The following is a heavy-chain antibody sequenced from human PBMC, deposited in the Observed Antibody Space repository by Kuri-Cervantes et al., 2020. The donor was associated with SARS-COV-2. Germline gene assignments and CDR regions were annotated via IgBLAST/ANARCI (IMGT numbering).Heavy chain of an antibody. CDR1: GFSLTTSGMC. CDR3: VRIRAATVIADY. D-gene: IGHD4-11*01. V-gene: IGHV2-70*11. Sequence: SGPTLVKPTQTLTPTCTFSGFSLTTSGMCVAWIRQPPGKALEWLARIDWDDDKYYKTSLSTRLSISKDTSKDQVVLTMTNMDPVDTGTYYCVRIRAATVIADYWGQGALVTVSS. J-gene: IGHJ4*02. CDR2: IDWDDDK.